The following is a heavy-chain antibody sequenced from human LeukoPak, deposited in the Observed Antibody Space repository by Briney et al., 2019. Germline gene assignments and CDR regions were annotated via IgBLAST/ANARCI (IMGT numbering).Heavy chain of an antibody. Sequence: GGSLRLSCTASGFTFSNYWMSWVRQAPGKGPEWVANIKQDESKTYYVDSVKGRFTISRDNAKNSLYLQMNSLRAEDTAVYYCAKAAWKYQLLSNFDYWGQGTLVTVSS. CDR3: AKAAWKYQLLSNFDY. CDR2: IKQDESKT. V-gene: IGHV3-7*01. CDR1: GFTFSNYW. D-gene: IGHD2-2*01. J-gene: IGHJ4*02.